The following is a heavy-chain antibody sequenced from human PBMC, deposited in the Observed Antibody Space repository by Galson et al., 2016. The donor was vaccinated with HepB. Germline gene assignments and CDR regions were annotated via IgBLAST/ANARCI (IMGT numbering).Heavy chain of an antibody. CDR3: ATGYYDSRGAGPGYYYAMAV. V-gene: IGHV3-53*01. J-gene: IGHJ6*02. Sequence: SLRLSCAVSGFPVGTNFMTWVRQAPGKGLDCVSLISGDSDTYYADSVKGRFTISRDNSQNTLFLQMNSLRAEDTAVYYCATGYYDSRGAGPGYYYAMAVWGQGTAVTVSS. CDR2: ISGDSDT. CDR1: GFPVGTNF. D-gene: IGHD3-22*01.